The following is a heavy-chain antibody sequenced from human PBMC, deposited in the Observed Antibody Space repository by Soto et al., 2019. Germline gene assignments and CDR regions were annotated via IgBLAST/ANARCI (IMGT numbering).Heavy chain of an antibody. D-gene: IGHD2-8*01. CDR2: INHSGST. CDR3: ARGPENAGLIYGMDV. Sequence: SETLSLTCAVYGGSFSGYYWSWIRQPPGKGLEWIGEINHSGSTNYNPSLKSRVTISVDTSKNQFSLKLSSVTAADTAVYYCARGPENAGLIYGMDVWGQGTTVTVSS. CDR1: GGSFSGYY. J-gene: IGHJ6*02. V-gene: IGHV4-34*01.